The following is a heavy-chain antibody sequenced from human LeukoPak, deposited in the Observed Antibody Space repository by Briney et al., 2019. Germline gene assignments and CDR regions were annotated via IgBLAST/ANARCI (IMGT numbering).Heavy chain of an antibody. V-gene: IGHV3-74*01. CDR1: GFTFSRYA. CDR3: ARDQSIAGPTTADY. CDR2: INTDGSDT. J-gene: IGHJ4*02. D-gene: IGHD1-26*01. Sequence: GGSLRLSCAASGFTFSRYALHWVRQAPGKGLVWVSRINTDGSDTIYADSVKGRFTISRDNAKNTLYLQMNSLRAEDTAVYYCARDQSIAGPTTADYWGQGTLVTVSS.